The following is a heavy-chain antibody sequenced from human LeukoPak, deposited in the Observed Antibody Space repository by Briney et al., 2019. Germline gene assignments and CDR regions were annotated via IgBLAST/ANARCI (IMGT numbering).Heavy chain of an antibody. CDR2: IYTSGST. J-gene: IGHJ6*03. Sequence: SETLSLTCTVSGGSISSYYWSWIRQPAGKGLEWIGRIYTSGSTNYNPSLKSRVTMSVDTSKNQFSLKLSSVTAADTAVYYCARFTGTSGDDPYYYYYYYMDVWGKGTTVTVSS. CDR3: ARFTGTSGDDPYYYYYYYMDV. V-gene: IGHV4-4*07. CDR1: GGSISSYY. D-gene: IGHD1-7*01.